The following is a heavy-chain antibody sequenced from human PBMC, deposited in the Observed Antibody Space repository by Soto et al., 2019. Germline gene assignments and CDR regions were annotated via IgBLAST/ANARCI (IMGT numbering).Heavy chain of an antibody. CDR1: GYSFTSYW. CDR2: IDPSDSYT. J-gene: IGHJ4*02. CDR3: ARQAGYYDSSGSRDY. D-gene: IGHD3-22*01. V-gene: IGHV5-10-1*01. Sequence: PGESLKISCKGSGYSFTSYWISWVRQMPGKGLEWMGRIDPSDSYTNYSPSFQGHVTISADKSISTAYLQWSSLKASDTAMYYCARQAGYYDSSGSRDYWGQGTLVTVSS.